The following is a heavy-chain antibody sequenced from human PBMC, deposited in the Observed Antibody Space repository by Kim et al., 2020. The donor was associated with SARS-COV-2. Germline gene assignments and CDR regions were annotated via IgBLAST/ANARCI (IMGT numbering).Heavy chain of an antibody. J-gene: IGHJ4*02. V-gene: IGHV1-69*01. Sequence: AQKFQGRVTITADESTSTAYMELSSLRSEDTAVYYCASSDDGSGSLPSDYWGQGTLVTVSS. D-gene: IGHD3-10*01. CDR3: ASSDDGSGSLPSDY.